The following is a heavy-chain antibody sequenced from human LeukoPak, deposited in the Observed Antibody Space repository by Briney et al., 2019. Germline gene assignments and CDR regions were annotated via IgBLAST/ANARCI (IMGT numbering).Heavy chain of an antibody. CDR1: GFTFSSYS. V-gene: IGHV3-21*01. D-gene: IGHD3-16*01. CDR3: ARDGLHLGLGAFDI. J-gene: IGHJ3*02. Sequence: GVSLRLSCAASGFTFSSYSTNWVRQAPGKGLEWVSSISSSSSYIYYADSVKGRFTISRDNAKNSLYLQMNSLRAEDTAVYYCARDGLHLGLGAFDIWGQGTMVTVSS. CDR2: ISSSSSYI.